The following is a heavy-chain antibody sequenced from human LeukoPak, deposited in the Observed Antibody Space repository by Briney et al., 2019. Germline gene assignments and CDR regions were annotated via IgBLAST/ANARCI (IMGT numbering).Heavy chain of an antibody. CDR3: AKVDYNSGSFFDY. CDR1: GFTVSSNY. CDR2: IYSGSST. J-gene: IGHJ4*02. V-gene: IGHV3-53*01. D-gene: IGHD3-10*01. Sequence: TGGSLRLSCAASGFTVSSNYMSWVRQAPGKGLEWVSVIYSGSSTYYADSVKGRFTISRDNSENTVYLQINSLRAEDTAVYYCAKVDYNSGSFFDYWGQGTLVTVSS.